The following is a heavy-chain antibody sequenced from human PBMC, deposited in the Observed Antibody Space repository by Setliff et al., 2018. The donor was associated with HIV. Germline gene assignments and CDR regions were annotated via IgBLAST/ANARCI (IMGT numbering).Heavy chain of an antibody. CDR1: GYSFTSYG. D-gene: IGHD3-3*01. CDR2: ISGYNGKT. J-gene: IGHJ4*02. CDR3: ARANVPYGSLWSLSNSLPYYFDY. V-gene: IGHV1-18*01. Sequence: ASVKVSCKASGYSFTSYGISWVRQAPGRGLQWMGWISGYNGKTDYAPKFQGRVTMTSDTSTTTVYMELRSLRSDDTAVYYCARANVPYGSLWSLSNSLPYYFDYWGQGTLVTVSS.